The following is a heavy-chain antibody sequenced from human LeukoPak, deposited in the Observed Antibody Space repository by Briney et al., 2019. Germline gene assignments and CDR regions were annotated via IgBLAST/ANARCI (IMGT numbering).Heavy chain of an antibody. Sequence: SETLSLTCTVSGGSISSGSYYWSWIRQPAGKGLEWIGRIYTSGSTNYNPSLKSRVTISVDKSKNQFSLKLSSVTAADTAVYYCAGIAAAWGGYFDYWAREPWSPSPQ. CDR1: GGSISSGSYY. CDR3: AGIAAAWGGYFDY. D-gene: IGHD6-13*01. CDR2: IYTSGST. J-gene: IGHJ4*02. V-gene: IGHV4-61*02.